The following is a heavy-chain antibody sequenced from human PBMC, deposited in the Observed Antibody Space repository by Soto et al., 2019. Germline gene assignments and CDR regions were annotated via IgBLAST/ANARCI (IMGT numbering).Heavy chain of an antibody. V-gene: IGHV4-39*02. J-gene: IGHJ4*02. CDR2: IYYSGST. CDR3: ARLSGGAVVDY. CDR1: GGSISSSGYY. D-gene: IGHD3-16*01. Sequence: SETLSLTCTVSGGSISSSGYYWGWIRQPPGKGLEWIGGIYYSGSTYYNPSLKSRVTISVDTSRNHFSLNLSSVTAADTAVYHCARLSGGAVVDYWGQGTLVTVSS.